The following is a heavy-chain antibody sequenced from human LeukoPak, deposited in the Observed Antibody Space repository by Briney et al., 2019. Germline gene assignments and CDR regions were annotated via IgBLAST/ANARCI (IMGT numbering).Heavy chain of an antibody. CDR2: IYYSGST. CDR1: GGSISSSSYY. Sequence: PSETLSLTCTVSGGSISSSSYYWGWIRHPPGKGLEWIGSIYYSGSTYYNPSLKSRVTISVDTAKNQFSLKLSSATAADTAVYYCARTVMVRGVMFDYWGQGTLVTVSS. D-gene: IGHD3-10*01. CDR3: ARTVMVRGVMFDY. V-gene: IGHV4-39*01. J-gene: IGHJ4*02.